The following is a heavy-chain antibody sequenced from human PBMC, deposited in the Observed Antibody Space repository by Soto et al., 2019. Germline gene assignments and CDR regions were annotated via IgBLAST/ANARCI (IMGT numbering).Heavy chain of an antibody. D-gene: IGHD4-17*01. V-gene: IGHV4-59*01. J-gene: IGHJ4*02. CDR2: IYYSGST. CDR1: GGSISSYY. Sequence: QVQLQESGPGLVKPSETLSLTCTVSGGSISSYYWSWIRQPPGKGLEWIGYIYYSGSTNYNPSLKSRVTITVDTSKNQFSLKLSSVTAADTAVYYCARGFTTVTAEFDYWGQGTLVTASS. CDR3: ARGFTTVTAEFDY.